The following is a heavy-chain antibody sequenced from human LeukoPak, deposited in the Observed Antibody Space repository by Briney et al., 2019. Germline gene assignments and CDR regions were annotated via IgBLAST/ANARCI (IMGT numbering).Heavy chain of an antibody. CDR2: IYYSGRT. D-gene: IGHD6-13*01. Sequence: KPSETLSLTCTVSGGSISSSSYYWGWIRQPPGKGLEWIGSIYYSGRTYYNPSLKSRVTISVDTSKNQFSLKLSSVTAADTAVYYCARSAAAYDAFDIWGQGTMVTVSS. J-gene: IGHJ3*02. CDR3: ARSAAAYDAFDI. V-gene: IGHV4-39*01. CDR1: GGSISSSSYY.